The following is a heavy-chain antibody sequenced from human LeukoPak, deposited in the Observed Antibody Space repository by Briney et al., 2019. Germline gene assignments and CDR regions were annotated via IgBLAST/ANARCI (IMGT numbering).Heavy chain of an antibody. CDR1: GYTFTSYA. CDR2: IIPIFGTA. V-gene: IGHV1-69*05. Sequence: SVKVSCKASGYTFTSYAMHWVRQAPGQGLEWMGGIIPIFGTANYAQKFQGRVTITTDEPTSTAYMELSSLRSEDTAVYYCASGNIVGSSGYYYYYFDYWGQGTLVTVSS. J-gene: IGHJ4*02. CDR3: ASGNIVGSSGYYYYYFDY. D-gene: IGHD3-22*01.